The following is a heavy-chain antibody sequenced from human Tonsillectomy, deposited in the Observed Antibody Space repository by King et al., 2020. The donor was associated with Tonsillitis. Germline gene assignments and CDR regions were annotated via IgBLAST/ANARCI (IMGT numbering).Heavy chain of an antibody. Sequence: VQLVESGGGLVQPGGSLRLSCSASGFTFSSYDMHWVRQAPGKGLEYVSGISTTGGSTGYADSVKGRFTISRDNSKNTLYLQMSSLRPEDTAVYYCVKDPWGAAPGDYWGQGNLVTVSS. D-gene: IGHD6-13*01. J-gene: IGHJ4*02. V-gene: IGHV3-64D*06. CDR2: ISTTGGST. CDR1: GFTFSSYD. CDR3: VKDPWGAAPGDY.